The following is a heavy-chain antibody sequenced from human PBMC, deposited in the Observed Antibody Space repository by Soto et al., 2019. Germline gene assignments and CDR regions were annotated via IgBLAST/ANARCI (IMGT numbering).Heavy chain of an antibody. V-gene: IGHV1-18*01. D-gene: IGHD1-26*01. J-gene: IGHJ5*02. Sequence: QVQLVQSGAVVKKPGAAVNVSCKTSGYTFVSYGISWVRQSPGQGLEWMGWISIYTGKTNYAQNLQGRVTMTADTSTSTAYMELRSLRSDDTAIYYCSRASGLPRVDYFDPWGQGTLVTVDS. CDR1: GYTFVSYG. CDR3: SRASGLPRVDYFDP. CDR2: ISIYTGKT.